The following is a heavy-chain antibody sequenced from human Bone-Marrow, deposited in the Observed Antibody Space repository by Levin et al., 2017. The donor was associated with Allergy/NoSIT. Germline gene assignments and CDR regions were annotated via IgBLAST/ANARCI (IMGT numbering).Heavy chain of an antibody. V-gene: IGHV3-23*01. CDR2: ISGHSERT. CDR1: GFTFTTFA. D-gene: IGHD6-19*01. CDR3: AKASWGGWERDYFDY. J-gene: IGHJ4*02. Sequence: PGGSLRLSCAASGFTFTTFAMSWVRQAPGKGLEWVSGISGHSERTYYADSVEGRFTISRDNSRNTLYLQMNDLRAEDTALYYCAKASWGGWERDYFDYWGQGTLVTVSS.